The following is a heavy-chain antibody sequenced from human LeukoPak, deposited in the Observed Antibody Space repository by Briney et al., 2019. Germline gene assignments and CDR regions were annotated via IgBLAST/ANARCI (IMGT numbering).Heavy chain of an antibody. CDR3: ARGGQVPAALGDAFDI. J-gene: IGHJ3*02. V-gene: IGHV4-30-2*01. CDR2: IYHSGST. CDR1: GGSISSGGYY. Sequence: PSETLSLTCTVSGGSISSGGYYWSWIRQPPGKGLEWIGYIYHSGSTYYNPSLKSRVTISVDTSKNQFSLKLSSVTAADTAVYYCARGGQVPAALGDAFDIWGQGTMVTVSS. D-gene: IGHD2-2*01.